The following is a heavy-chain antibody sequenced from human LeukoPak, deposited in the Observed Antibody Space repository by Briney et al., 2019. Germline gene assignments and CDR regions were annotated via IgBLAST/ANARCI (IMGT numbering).Heavy chain of an antibody. V-gene: IGHV3-48*01. J-gene: IGHJ4*02. CDR3: ARDVYYYGSGSYYKVDFDY. D-gene: IGHD3-10*01. CDR1: GFTFSSYS. Sequence: PGGSLRLSCAASGFTFSSYSMNWVRQAPGKGLEWVSYISSRSSTIYYADSVKGRFTISRDNAKNSLYLQMNSLRAEDTAVYYCARDVYYYGSGSYYKVDFDYWGQGTLVTVSS. CDR2: ISSRSSTI.